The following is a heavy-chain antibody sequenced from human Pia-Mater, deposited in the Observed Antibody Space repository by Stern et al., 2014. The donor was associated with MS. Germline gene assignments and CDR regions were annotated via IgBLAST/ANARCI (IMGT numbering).Heavy chain of an antibody. Sequence: VQLVESGAEVKKPGSSVKVSCKASGGTFSSYAISWVRQAPGQGLEWMGGVIPIFGTGNYAQKFQGRVTITADKSPSTAYMELSSLRSEDTAVYYCARDYGMTTTTGAFDIWGQGTMVTVSS. CDR3: ARDYGMTTTTGAFDI. V-gene: IGHV1-69*06. J-gene: IGHJ3*02. CDR1: GGTFSSYA. CDR2: VIPIFGTG. D-gene: IGHD5-24*01.